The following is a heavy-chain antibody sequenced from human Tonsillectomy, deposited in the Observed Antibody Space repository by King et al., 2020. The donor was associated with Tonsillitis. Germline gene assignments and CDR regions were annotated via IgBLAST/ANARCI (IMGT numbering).Heavy chain of an antibody. Sequence: QLVQSGGGLVKPGGSLRLSCAASVFTFSDYYKSWIRQAPGKGQEWGSSISSISSYTNYADSVKGLFTISIDNAKNSLYLQMNSLRAEDTAVYYCARDLHYDILTGELDYWGQGTLVTVSS. CDR2: ISSISSYT. J-gene: IGHJ4*02. CDR1: VFTFSDYY. CDR3: ARDLHYDILTGELDY. V-gene: IGHV3-11*05. D-gene: IGHD3-9*01.